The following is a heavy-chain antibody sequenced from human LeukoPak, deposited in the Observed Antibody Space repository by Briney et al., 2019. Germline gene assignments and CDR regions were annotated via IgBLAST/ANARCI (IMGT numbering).Heavy chain of an antibody. CDR3: ARFLGGRYYDFWSGYYTDDAFDI. J-gene: IGHJ3*02. D-gene: IGHD3-3*01. V-gene: IGHV3-21*01. CDR1: GFTFSSYK. CDR2: ICSSSSYI. Sequence: KPGGSLRLSCGVSGFTFSSYKMNCVRQAPGKALEWVSSICSSSSYIYYADSVKGRFPISRDNAKNSLYLQMNSLRAEDTAVYYCARFLGGRYYDFWSGYYTDDAFDIWGQGKMVTVSS.